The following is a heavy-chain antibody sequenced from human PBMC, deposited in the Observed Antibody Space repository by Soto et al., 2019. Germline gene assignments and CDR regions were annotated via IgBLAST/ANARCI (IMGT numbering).Heavy chain of an antibody. CDR1: GGTFSSYA. D-gene: IGHD5-12*01. CDR2: IIPIFGTA. J-gene: IGHJ5*02. CDR3: ARELAKNSGYDPNWFDP. V-gene: IGHV1-69*13. Sequence: ASVKVSCKASGGTFSSYAISWVRQAPGQGLEWMGGIIPIFGTANYAQKFQGRVTITADESTSTAYMELSSLRSEDTAVYYCARELAKNSGYDPNWFDPWGQGTLVTVSS.